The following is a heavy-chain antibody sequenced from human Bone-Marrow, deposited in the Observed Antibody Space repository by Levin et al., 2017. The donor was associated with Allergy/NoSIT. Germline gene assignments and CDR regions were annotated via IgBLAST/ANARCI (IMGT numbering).Heavy chain of an antibody. CDR2: ISWNSGTI. Sequence: SLKISCAASGFTFEDYAMHWVRQAPGKGLEWVSSISWNSGTICYADSVKGRFTISRDNSRNTLYLLMSSLGAEDTALYYCAKDGTLLATSEDYLDSWGQGTQVTVFS. CDR3: AKDGTLLATSEDYLDS. V-gene: IGHV3-9*01. CDR1: GFTFEDYA. D-gene: IGHD5-12*01. J-gene: IGHJ4*02.